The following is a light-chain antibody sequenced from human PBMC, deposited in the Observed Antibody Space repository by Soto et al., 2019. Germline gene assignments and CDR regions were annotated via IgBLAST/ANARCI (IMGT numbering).Light chain of an antibody. J-gene: IGLJ3*02. CDR2: EVS. Sequence: QAVVTQPASVSGSPGQSITISCTGTSSDVGAYNYVSWYQQHPDRAPKLMIFEVSDRPSGVSNRFSGSNSGNTASLTISGLQAEDEADYFCSSYTSNRTLVFGGGTQLTVL. V-gene: IGLV2-14*01. CDR1: SSDVGAYNY. CDR3: SSYTSNRTLV.